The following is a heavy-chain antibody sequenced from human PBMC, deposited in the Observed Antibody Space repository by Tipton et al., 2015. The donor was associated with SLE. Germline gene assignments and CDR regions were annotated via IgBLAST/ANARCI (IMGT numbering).Heavy chain of an antibody. CDR1: GYNFRRFA. CDR3: ARAGFRDDAFEI. J-gene: IGHJ3*02. Sequence: QSGPEVKKPGASVKVSCKASGYNFRRFAISWVRQAPGQGLEWMGWISGYNGHTNYAQKFQGRVTMTTDTSTTTAYMDLRGLRSDDTAVYNCARAGFRDDAFEIWGYGILVTVSS. V-gene: IGHV1-18*01. CDR2: ISGYNGHT. D-gene: IGHD3-10*01.